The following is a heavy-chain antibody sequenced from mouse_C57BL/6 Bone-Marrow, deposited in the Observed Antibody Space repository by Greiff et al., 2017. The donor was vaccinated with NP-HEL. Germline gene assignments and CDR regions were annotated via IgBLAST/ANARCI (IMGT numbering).Heavy chain of an antibody. CDR1: GYAFSSYW. J-gene: IGHJ4*01. CDR2: IYPGDGDT. CDR3: ARGDYGSSRFGYAMDY. D-gene: IGHD1-1*01. Sequence: QVQLQQSGAELVQPGASVKISCKASGYAFSSYWINWVKQRPGKGLEWIGQIYPGDGDTNYTGKSKGKASLTADKSSSTAYMQLSSLTSEDSAVYFCARGDYGSSRFGYAMDYWGQGTSVTVSS. V-gene: IGHV1-80*01.